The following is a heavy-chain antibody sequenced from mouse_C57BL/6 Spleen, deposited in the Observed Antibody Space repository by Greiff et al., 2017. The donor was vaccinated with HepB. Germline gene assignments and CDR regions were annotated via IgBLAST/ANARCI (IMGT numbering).Heavy chain of an antibody. J-gene: IGHJ2*01. Sequence: QVQLQQSGPGLVQPSTSLSITCPVSGFSFTCYGVHWGRQSPGKGLEWRGVIWSGGSTDFNAAFISRLSISKDNSKSQVFFKRNSLQADDTAIYYCARGGYPYYFDYWGQGTTLTVSS. CDR3: ARGGYPYYFDY. CDR2: IWSGGST. D-gene: IGHD2-14*01. CDR1: GFSFTCYG. V-gene: IGHV2-2*01.